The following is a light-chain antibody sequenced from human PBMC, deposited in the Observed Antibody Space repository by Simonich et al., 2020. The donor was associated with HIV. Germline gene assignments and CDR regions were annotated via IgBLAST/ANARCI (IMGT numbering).Light chain of an antibody. Sequence: EIVLTQSPDFQSVTPKEKVPITCRASQSIGSSLHWYQQKPNQSPKLLFKYASQSFSGVPSRFSGRGSGTDFTLTSNSLEAEDAATYYCHQSSSLPFTFGPGTKVDIK. CDR2: YAS. J-gene: IGKJ3*01. V-gene: IGKV6-21*01. CDR3: HQSSSLPFT. CDR1: QSIGSS.